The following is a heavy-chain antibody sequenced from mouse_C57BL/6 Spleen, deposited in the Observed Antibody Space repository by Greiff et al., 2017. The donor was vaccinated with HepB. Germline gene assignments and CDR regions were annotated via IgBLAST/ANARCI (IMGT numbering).Heavy chain of an antibody. Sequence: QVHVKQSGPGLVQPSQSLSITCTVSGFSLTSYGVHWVRQSPGKGLEWLGVIWSGGSTDYNAAFISRLSISKDNSKSQVFFKMNSLQADDTAIYYCARNCDGYCYYFDYWGQGTTLTVSS. CDR2: IWSGGST. CDR1: GFSLTSYG. J-gene: IGHJ2*01. V-gene: IGHV2-2*01. D-gene: IGHD2-3*01. CDR3: ARNCDGYCYYFDY.